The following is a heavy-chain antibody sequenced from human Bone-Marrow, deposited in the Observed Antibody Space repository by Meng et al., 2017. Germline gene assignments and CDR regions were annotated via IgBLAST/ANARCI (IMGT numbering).Heavy chain of an antibody. D-gene: IGHD3-10*01. CDR2: INPNSGGT. Sequence: ASVNVSCKASGYTFTGYYMHWVRQAPGQGLEWMGWINPNSGGTNYAQKFQGRVTMTRDTYISTAYMELSRLRSDDTAVYYCARDGVGFGELYPWDYWGQGTLVTVSS. CDR1: GYTFTGYY. V-gene: IGHV1-2*02. J-gene: IGHJ4*02. CDR3: ARDGVGFGELYPWDY.